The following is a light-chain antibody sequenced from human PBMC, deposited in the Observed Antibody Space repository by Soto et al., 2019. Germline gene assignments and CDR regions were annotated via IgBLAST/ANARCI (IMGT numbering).Light chain of an antibody. J-gene: IGLJ1*01. CDR2: EGT. CDR1: SSDVGTYNL. V-gene: IGLV2-23*01. CDR3: CSYVGSSTYV. Sequence: ALTQPASVSGSPGRSITISCTGTSSDVGTYNLVSWYQQHPGKAPKLMVYEGTKRPSGVSNRFSGSKSGNTASLTISGLQAEDEADYYCCSYVGSSTYVFGTGTKVTVL.